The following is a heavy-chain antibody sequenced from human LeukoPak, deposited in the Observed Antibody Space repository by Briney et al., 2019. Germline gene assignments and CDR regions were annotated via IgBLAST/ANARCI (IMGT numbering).Heavy chain of an antibody. D-gene: IGHD6-19*01. J-gene: IGHJ4*02. Sequence: GGSLRLSCAASGFTFSSYSMNWVRQAPGKGLEWVSAISGSGDTTYYADSVKGRFTISRDNSKNTLYLQMNSLRAEDTAVYYCARDGGSAWFLDYWGQGTLVTVSS. CDR1: GFTFSSYS. CDR2: ISGSGDTT. V-gene: IGHV3-23*01. CDR3: ARDGGSAWFLDY.